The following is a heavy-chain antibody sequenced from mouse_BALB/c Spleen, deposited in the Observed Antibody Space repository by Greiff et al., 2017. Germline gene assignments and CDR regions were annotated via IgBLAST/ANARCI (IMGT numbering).Heavy chain of an antibody. Sequence: EVKLVESGGDLVKPGGSLKLSCAASGFTFSSYGMSWVRQTPDKRLEWVATISSGGSYTYYPDSVKGRFTISRDNAKNTLYLQMSSLKSEDTAMYYCARQVVYRPSMDYWGQGTSVTVSS. CDR1: GFTFSSYG. J-gene: IGHJ4*01. CDR3: ARQVVYRPSMDY. D-gene: IGHD2-14*01. CDR2: ISSGGSYT. V-gene: IGHV5-6*01.